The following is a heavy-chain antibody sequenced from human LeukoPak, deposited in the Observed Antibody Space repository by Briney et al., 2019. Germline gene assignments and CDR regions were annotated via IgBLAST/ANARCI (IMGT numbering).Heavy chain of an antibody. Sequence: GGSLRLSCAASGFTFSNYWMSWVRQAPGKGLGWVAHVQEDGSYKYYVDSVKGRFTISRDNGKNSLYLQMNSLRAEDTAVYYCARVIVDSSGYYRFSYFDDWGQGTLVTVSS. CDR3: ARVIVDSSGYYRFSYFDD. D-gene: IGHD3-22*01. CDR2: VQEDGSYK. CDR1: GFTFSNYW. V-gene: IGHV3-7*01. J-gene: IGHJ4*02.